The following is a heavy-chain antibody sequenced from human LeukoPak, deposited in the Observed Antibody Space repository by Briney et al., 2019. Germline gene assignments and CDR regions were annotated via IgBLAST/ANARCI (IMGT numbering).Heavy chain of an antibody. CDR3: ARCSVPADDY. D-gene: IGHD2-2*01. V-gene: IGHV3-23*01. CDR1: GFTFSNYA. Sequence: GGSLRLSCAASGFTFSNYAMSWVRQAPGKGLEWVSAINGNGGGTYYADSVKGRFTISRDNSRNTLFLHMNTLRAEDTAVYYCARCSVPADDYWGQGTLVTVSS. CDR2: INGNGGGT. J-gene: IGHJ4*02.